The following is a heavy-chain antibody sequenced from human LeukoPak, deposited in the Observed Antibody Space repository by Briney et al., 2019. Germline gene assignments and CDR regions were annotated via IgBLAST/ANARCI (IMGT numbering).Heavy chain of an antibody. CDR1: GFTLSSYA. Sequence: GSLRLSCAASGFTLSSYAMSWVRPAPGKGLEWVSAISGSGGSTYYADSVKGRFTISRDNSKNTLYLQMNSLRAEDTAVYYCAKDVLNYYDSSGYGYFQHWGQGTLVTVSS. V-gene: IGHV3-23*01. CDR3: AKDVLNYYDSSGYGYFQH. J-gene: IGHJ1*01. D-gene: IGHD3-22*01. CDR2: ISGSGGST.